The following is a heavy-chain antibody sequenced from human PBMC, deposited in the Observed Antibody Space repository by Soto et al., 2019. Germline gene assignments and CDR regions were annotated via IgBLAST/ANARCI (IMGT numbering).Heavy chain of an antibody. CDR2: TSYDGSDK. J-gene: IGHJ1*01. CDR1: GFTFRSYV. D-gene: IGHD3-16*01. V-gene: IGHV3-30*19. CDR3: ARWGTTGGLDV. Sequence: QVHLVESGGGVVQPGTSLRVSCVGSGFTFRSYVMHWVRQAPGKGLEWVALTSYDGSDKYYDDSVRGRFTISRDNSRNTVDLEMDSLRLEDTALYYCARWGTTGGLDVWGKCTLVSVSS.